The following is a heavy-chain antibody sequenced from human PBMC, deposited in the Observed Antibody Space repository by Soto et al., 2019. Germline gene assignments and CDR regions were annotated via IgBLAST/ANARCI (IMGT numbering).Heavy chain of an antibody. J-gene: IGHJ6*02. Sequence: QVQLVESGGGVVQPGRSLRLSCEASGFTFSGYGMHWVRQAPGKGLEWVAVISFDGSTKYYAESVKGRFTISRDNSKNTLYLQMDSLRAEDTAMYYFAKDMGRSRVYGMDVWGQGTTVTVSS. CDR1: GFTFSGYG. V-gene: IGHV3-30*18. D-gene: IGHD3-10*01. CDR3: AKDMGRSRVYGMDV. CDR2: ISFDGSTK.